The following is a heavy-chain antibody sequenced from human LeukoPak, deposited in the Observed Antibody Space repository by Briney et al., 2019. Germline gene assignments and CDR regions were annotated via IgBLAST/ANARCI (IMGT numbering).Heavy chain of an antibody. CDR3: ARNEQWLIDY. V-gene: IGHV4-59*01. D-gene: IGHD6-19*01. CDR2: IYYSGST. J-gene: IGHJ4*02. Sequence: SETLSLTCTVSGGSISSYYWSWIRQPPGKGLEWIGYIYYSGSTNYNPSLKSRVTISVDTSKNQFSLKLSSVTAADTAVYYGARNEQWLIDYWGQGTLVTVSS. CDR1: GGSISSYY.